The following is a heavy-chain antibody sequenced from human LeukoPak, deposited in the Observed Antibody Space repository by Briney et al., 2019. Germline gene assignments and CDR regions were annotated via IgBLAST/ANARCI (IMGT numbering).Heavy chain of an antibody. J-gene: IGHJ4*02. CDR1: GGSISSSNW. D-gene: IGHD5-18*01. Sequence: PSETLSLTCAVSGGSISSSNWWRWVRQPPGKGLEWIGEIYHSGSTNYNPSLKSRVTISVDKSKNQFSLKLSSVAATDTATYYCARDLLWIEPLDYWGQGTLVIVSS. CDR3: ARDLLWIEPLDY. V-gene: IGHV4-4*02. CDR2: IYHSGST.